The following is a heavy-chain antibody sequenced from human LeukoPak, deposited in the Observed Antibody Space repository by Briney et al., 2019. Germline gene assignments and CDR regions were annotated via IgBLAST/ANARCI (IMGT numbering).Heavy chain of an antibody. J-gene: IGHJ4*02. CDR3: ARQTAMGRSGDY. Sequence: GESLKISCKASGYRFTSYWIGWVRQMPGKGLEWMVIIDPSDSETRYTPSFQGHVTISVDKSLTTAYLQWNSLKASDTGMYYCARQTAMGRSGDYWGQGTLVTVSS. D-gene: IGHD5-18*01. CDR1: GYRFTSYW. CDR2: IDPSDSET. V-gene: IGHV5-51*01.